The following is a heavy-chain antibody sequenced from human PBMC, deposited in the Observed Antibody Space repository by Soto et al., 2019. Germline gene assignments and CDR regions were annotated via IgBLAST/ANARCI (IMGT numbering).Heavy chain of an antibody. CDR3: ARGRYGDY. Sequence: QVHLVQSGAEVKKPGASVKVSCKGSGYGFTTYGITWVRQAPGQGLEWMAWISAHNGNTNYAQKLQGRVTVTRDTSTSTGYMELRGLRSDDTAVDYCARGRYGDYWGQGALVTVSS. CDR1: GYGFTTYG. CDR2: ISAHNGNT. V-gene: IGHV1-18*01. D-gene: IGHD1-1*01. J-gene: IGHJ4*02.